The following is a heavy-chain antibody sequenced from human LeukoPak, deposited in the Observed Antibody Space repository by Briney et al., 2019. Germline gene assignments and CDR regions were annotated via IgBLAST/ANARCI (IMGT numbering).Heavy chain of an antibody. V-gene: IGHV3-23*01. CDR1: GFTFSSYA. Sequence: GGSLRLSCAASGFTFSSYAVSWVRQAPGKGLEWVSTISGSGDSTHYADPVKGRFTISRDNSENTLYLQMNSLRAEDTALYYCAKDRRIAAAGTNYFDYWGQGTLVTVSS. J-gene: IGHJ4*02. D-gene: IGHD6-13*01. CDR2: ISGSGDST. CDR3: AKDRRIAAAGTNYFDY.